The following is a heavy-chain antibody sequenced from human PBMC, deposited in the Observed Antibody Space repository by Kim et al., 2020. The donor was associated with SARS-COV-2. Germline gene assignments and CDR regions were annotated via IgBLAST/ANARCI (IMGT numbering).Heavy chain of an antibody. Sequence: SETLSLTCTVSGGSISSGGYYWSWIRQHPGKGLEWIGYIYYSGSTYYNPSLKSRVTISVDTSKNQFSLKLSSVTAADTAVYYCARVRSFFGVVRNFDYWGQGPLVTVSS. CDR2: IYYSGST. V-gene: IGHV4-31*03. J-gene: IGHJ4*02. CDR1: GGSISSGGYY. CDR3: ARVRSFFGVVRNFDY. D-gene: IGHD3-3*01.